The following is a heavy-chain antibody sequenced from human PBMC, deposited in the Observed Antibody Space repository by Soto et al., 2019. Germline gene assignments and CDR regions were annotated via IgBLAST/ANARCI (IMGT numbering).Heavy chain of an antibody. CDR3: ARGGYYDFWSGYYTAYGMDV. Sequence: ASVKVSCKASGYTFTGYYMHWVRQAPGQGLEWMGWINPNSGGTNYAQKFQGRVTMTRDTSISTAYMELSRLRSDDTTVYYCARGGYYDFWSGYYTAYGMDVWGQGTTVTVSS. CDR2: INPNSGGT. J-gene: IGHJ6*02. CDR1: GYTFTGYY. D-gene: IGHD3-3*01. V-gene: IGHV1-2*02.